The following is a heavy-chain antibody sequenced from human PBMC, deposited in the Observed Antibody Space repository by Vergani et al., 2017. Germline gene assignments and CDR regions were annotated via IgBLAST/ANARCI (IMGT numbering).Heavy chain of an antibody. CDR3: AREIPGAYYDFWSGYYAYGMDV. CDR1: GFTFSSYA. Sequence: EVQLLESGGGLVQPGGSLRLSCAASGFTFSSYAMSWVRQAPGKGLEWVSAICGSGGSTYYADSVKGRFTISRDNSKNTLYLQMNSLRAEDTAVYYCAREIPGAYYDFWSGYYAYGMDVWGQGTTVTVSS. D-gene: IGHD3-3*01. CDR2: ICGSGGST. J-gene: IGHJ6*02. V-gene: IGHV3-23*01.